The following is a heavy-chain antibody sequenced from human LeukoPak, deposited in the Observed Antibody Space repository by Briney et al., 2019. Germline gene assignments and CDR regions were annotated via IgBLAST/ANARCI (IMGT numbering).Heavy chain of an antibody. CDR1: GFTFDDYA. V-gene: IGHV3-9*01. D-gene: IGHD6-6*01. J-gene: IGHJ6*02. Sequence: GGSLRLSCAASGFTFDDYAMHWVRQAPGKGLEWVSGISWNSGSIGYADSVKGRFTISRDNAKSSLYLQMNSLRAEDTALYYCAKDIRIAARPQDYYYGMDVWGQGTTVTVSS. CDR3: AKDIRIAARPQDYYYGMDV. CDR2: ISWNSGSI.